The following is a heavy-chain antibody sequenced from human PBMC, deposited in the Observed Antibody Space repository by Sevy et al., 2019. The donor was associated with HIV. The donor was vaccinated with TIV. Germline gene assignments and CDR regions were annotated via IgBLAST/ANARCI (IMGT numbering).Heavy chain of an antibody. Sequence: GSLRLSCAASGFTFSSYSMNWVRQAPGKGLEWVSYISSSSSTIYYADSVKGRFTISRDNAKNSLYLQMNSLRAEDTAVYYWAREADVYYYYGMDVWGQGTTVTVSS. D-gene: IGHD6-25*01. V-gene: IGHV3-48*01. CDR1: GFTFSSYS. CDR3: AREADVYYYYGMDV. CDR2: ISSSSSTI. J-gene: IGHJ6*02.